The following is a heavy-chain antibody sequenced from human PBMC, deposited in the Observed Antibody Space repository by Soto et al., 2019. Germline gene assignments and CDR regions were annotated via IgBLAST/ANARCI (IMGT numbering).Heavy chain of an antibody. CDR3: ARVFYSVAGTGGLDY. CDR1: GSTFSTFA. Sequence: EVQLVESGGGLVQPGGSRSPPGEPPGSTFSTFALTWVPKAQGKGLEWVSYISSSSSTIYYADSVKGRFTISRDNAKNSLYLQMNSLRDEDTAVYYCARVFYSVAGTGGLDYWGQGTLVTVSS. J-gene: IGHJ4*02. V-gene: IGHV3-48*02. CDR2: ISSSSSTI. D-gene: IGHD6-19*01.